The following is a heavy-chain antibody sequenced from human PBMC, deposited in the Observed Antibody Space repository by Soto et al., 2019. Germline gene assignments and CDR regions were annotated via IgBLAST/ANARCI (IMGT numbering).Heavy chain of an antibody. CDR2: IWYDGSNK. V-gene: IGHV3-33*01. D-gene: IGHD3-3*01. Sequence: GGSLRLSCAASGFTFSSYGMHWVRQAPGKGLEWVAVIWYDGSNKYYADSVKGRFTISRDNSKNTLYLQMNSLRAEDTAVYYCARGDYDSWSGSNTHDAFDIWGQGTMVTVSS. CDR3: ARGDYDSWSGSNTHDAFDI. CDR1: GFTFSSYG. J-gene: IGHJ3*02.